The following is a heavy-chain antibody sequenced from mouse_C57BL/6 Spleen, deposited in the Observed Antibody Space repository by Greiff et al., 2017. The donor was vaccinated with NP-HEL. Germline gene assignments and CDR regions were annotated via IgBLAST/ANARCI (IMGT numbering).Heavy chain of an antibody. V-gene: IGHV1-4*01. CDR2: INPSSGYT. J-gene: IGHJ4*01. CDR1: GYTFTSYT. Sequence: QVQLQQSGAELARPGASVKMSCKASGYTFTSYTMHWVKQRPGQGLEWIGYINPSSGYTKYNQKFKDKATLTADKSSSTAYMQLSSLTSEDSAVYYCARPYYDYFPYAMDYWGQGTSVTVSS. CDR3: ARPYYDYFPYAMDY. D-gene: IGHD2-4*01.